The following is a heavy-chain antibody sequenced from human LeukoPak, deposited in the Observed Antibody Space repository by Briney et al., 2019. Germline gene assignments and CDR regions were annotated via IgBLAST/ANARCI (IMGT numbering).Heavy chain of an antibody. Sequence: PGGTLRLSCAASGFTFSSYGMSWVRQAPGKGLEWVSGISGSGGSPYYADSVKGRFTISRDNAKNSVYLQMSSLRAEDTAVYHCAKYAHGSGTSFDPWGQGTLVTVSS. CDR2: ISGSGGSP. V-gene: IGHV3-23*01. CDR3: AKYAHGSGTSFDP. CDR1: GFTFSSYG. J-gene: IGHJ5*02. D-gene: IGHD3-10*01.